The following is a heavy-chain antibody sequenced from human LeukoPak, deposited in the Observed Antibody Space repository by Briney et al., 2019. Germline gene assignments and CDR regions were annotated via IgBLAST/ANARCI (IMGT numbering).Heavy chain of an antibody. V-gene: IGHV3-21*01. CDR2: ISSSSSYI. CDR3: ARDPGGAVAEERFDY. CDR1: GFTLSSYS. Sequence: GGSLRLSCAASGFTLSSYSMNWVRQAPGKGLEWVSSISSSSSYIYYADSVKGRFTISRDNAKNSLYLQMNSLRAEDTAVYYRARDPGGAVAEERFDYWGQGTLVTVSS. D-gene: IGHD6-19*01. J-gene: IGHJ4*02.